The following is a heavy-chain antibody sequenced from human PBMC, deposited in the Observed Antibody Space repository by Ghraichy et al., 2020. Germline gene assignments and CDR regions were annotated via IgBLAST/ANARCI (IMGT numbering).Heavy chain of an antibody. D-gene: IGHD4-17*01. CDR1: GFTFSSYS. J-gene: IGHJ3*02. CDR3: ARDIFPTQDSGDYENPFNI. Sequence: GGSLRLSCAASGFTFSSYSMNWVRQAPGKGLEWVSYISRSSSTIYYADSVKGRFTISRDNAKNSLNLQMNSLRDEDTAVYFCARDIFPTQDSGDYENPFNIWGQGTTVTVSS. V-gene: IGHV3-48*02. CDR2: ISRSSSTI.